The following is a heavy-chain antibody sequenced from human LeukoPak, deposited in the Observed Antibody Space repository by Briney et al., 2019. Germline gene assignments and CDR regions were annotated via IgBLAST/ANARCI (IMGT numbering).Heavy chain of an antibody. Sequence: PGRSLRLSCAASGFTFSSYAMHWVRQAPGKGLEWVAVISYDGSNKYYADSVKGRFTISRDNSKNTLYLQMNSLRAEDTAVYYCARGVGATLPIDYWGQGTLVTVSS. D-gene: IGHD1-26*01. CDR3: ARGVGATLPIDY. CDR2: ISYDGSNK. CDR1: GFTFSSYA. V-gene: IGHV3-30-3*01. J-gene: IGHJ4*02.